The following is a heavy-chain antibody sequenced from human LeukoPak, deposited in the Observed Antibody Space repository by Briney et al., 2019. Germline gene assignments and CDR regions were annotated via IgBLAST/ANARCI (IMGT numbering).Heavy chain of an antibody. CDR1: GFTFSSYS. CDR3: ARDIPTRAVAGPNWFDP. J-gene: IGHJ5*02. Sequence: PGGSLRLSCAASGFTFSSYSMNWVRQAPGKGLEWVSSISSSSSYIYYADSVKGRFTISRDNAKNSLYLQMNSLRAEDTAVYYCARDIPTRAVAGPNWFDPWGQGTLVTVSS. V-gene: IGHV3-21*01. D-gene: IGHD6-19*01. CDR2: ISSSSSYI.